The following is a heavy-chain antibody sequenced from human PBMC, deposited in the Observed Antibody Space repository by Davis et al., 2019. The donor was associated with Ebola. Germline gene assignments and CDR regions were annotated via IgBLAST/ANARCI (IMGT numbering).Heavy chain of an antibody. V-gene: IGHV1-2*06. CDR1: GYTFTTFA. Sequence: ASVKVSCKASGYTFTTFAIHWVRQAPGQGLEWMGRINPYSGGTNYAQKFRGRVTMTRDTSISTAYMELSRLRSDDTAVYYCARLSFGEVGFDYWGQGTLVTVSS. D-gene: IGHD3-10*01. CDR3: ARLSFGEVGFDY. CDR2: INPYSGGT. J-gene: IGHJ4*02.